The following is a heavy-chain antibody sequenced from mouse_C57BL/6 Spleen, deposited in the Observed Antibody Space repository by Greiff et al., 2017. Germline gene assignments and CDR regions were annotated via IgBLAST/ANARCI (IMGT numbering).Heavy chain of an antibody. CDR3: ARYYYGSSYDYAMDY. J-gene: IGHJ4*01. D-gene: IGHD1-1*01. Sequence: EVQLQQSGPELVKPGASVKISCKASGYTFTDYYMNWVKQSHGKSLEWIGDINPNNGGTSYNQKFKGKATLTVDKSSSTAYMELRSLTSEDSAVXYCARYYYGSSYDYAMDYWGQGTSVTVSS. CDR2: INPNNGGT. V-gene: IGHV1-26*01. CDR1: GYTFTDYY.